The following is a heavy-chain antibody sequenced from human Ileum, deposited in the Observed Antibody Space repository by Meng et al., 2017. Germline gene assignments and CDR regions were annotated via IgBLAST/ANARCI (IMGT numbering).Heavy chain of an antibody. CDR1: GFTFSSYA. D-gene: IGHD3-22*01. Sequence: QGHLVESGGGVVQPGRSLRLSCAASGFTFSSYAVHWVRQAPGKGLEWVAVISFDGSNKYYIDSVKGRFTISRDNSKNTVFLQMGSLRAEDTALYYCARGLPYYDSTDYYRLDYWGQGTLVTVSS. J-gene: IGHJ4*02. CDR2: ISFDGSNK. V-gene: IGHV3-30-3*01. CDR3: ARGLPYYDSTDYYRLDY.